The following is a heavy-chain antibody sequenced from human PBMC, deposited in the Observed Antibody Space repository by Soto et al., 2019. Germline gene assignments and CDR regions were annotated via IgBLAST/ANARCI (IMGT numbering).Heavy chain of an antibody. V-gene: IGHV1-46*01. D-gene: IGHD3-22*01. CDR1: GHTLINYY. CDR3: AINYYDSSGYLY. Sequence: ASVKVSCKTSGHTLINYYMHWVRQAPGQGLDWLGKIDPSGNGTSYAERFQGRITLTSDTSTKTVYVELSSLRSEDTAIYYCAINYYDSSGYLYWGQGTMVTVSS. J-gene: IGHJ4*02. CDR2: IDPSGNGT.